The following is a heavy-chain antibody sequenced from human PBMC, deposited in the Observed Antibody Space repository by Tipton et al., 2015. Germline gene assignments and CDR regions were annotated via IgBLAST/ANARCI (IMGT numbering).Heavy chain of an antibody. CDR2: INPSSGSR. V-gene: IGHV1-46*03. D-gene: IGHD3-22*01. CDR3: ARAGYFDNSGNYYDVFDI. CDR1: GYSFTSQY. J-gene: IGHJ3*02. Sequence: QSGPEVKKPGASVKVSCKASGYSFTSQYIHWVRQAPGQGPEWMGIINPSSGSRNSAQKFQGRLTMTRDTSTSTVFMELSSLKSEDTAVYYCARAGYFDNSGNYYDVFDIWGQGTMVTVSS.